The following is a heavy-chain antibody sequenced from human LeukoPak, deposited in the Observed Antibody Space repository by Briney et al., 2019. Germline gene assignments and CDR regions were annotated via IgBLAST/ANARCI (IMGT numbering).Heavy chain of an antibody. J-gene: IGHJ3*02. CDR3: ATQFPRGCSAYPISFSDPFHI. Sequence: GASVKVSCKASGYSFTGYHLHWVRQAPGQGFEWMGWINPISGGSNYAQNFQGRVTMTRDTSISTAYLEVTRLTSHDTAIYFCATQFPRGCSAYPISFSDPFHIWGQGTMVTVSS. CDR2: INPISGGS. CDR1: GYSFTGYH. V-gene: IGHV1-2*02. D-gene: IGHD5-12*01.